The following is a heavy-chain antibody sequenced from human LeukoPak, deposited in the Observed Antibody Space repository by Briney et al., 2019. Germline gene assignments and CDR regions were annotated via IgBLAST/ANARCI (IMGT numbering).Heavy chain of an antibody. CDR2: ISGSSSYM. D-gene: IGHD3-22*01. CDR3: AKAYYDSSGYSYYFDY. V-gene: IGHV3-21*01. J-gene: IGHJ4*02. CDR1: GYPFSAYS. Sequence: GGSLRLSCAASGYPFSAYSMNWVRQAPGKGLEWVSSISGSSSYMFYADSVKGRFTISRDNAKNSLYLQMNSLRAEDTAVYYCAKAYYDSSGYSYYFDYWGQGTLVTVSS.